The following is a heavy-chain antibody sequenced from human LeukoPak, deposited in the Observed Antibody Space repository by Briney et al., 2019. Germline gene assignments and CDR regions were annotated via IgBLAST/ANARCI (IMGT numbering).Heavy chain of an antibody. Sequence: GGSLRLSCAASGFTFSGYAMHWVLQAPGKGLEWVAVISYDGSNKYYADSVKGRFTISRDNSKNTLYLQMNSLRAEDTAVYYCARVGGGYSGYERDFDYWGQGTLVTVSS. D-gene: IGHD5-12*01. CDR3: ARVGGGYSGYERDFDY. CDR1: GFTFSGYA. V-gene: IGHV3-30-3*01. J-gene: IGHJ4*02. CDR2: ISYDGSNK.